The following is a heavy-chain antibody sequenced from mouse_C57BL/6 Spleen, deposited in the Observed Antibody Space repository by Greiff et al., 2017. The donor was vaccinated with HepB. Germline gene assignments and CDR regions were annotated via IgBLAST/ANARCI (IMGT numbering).Heavy chain of an antibody. D-gene: IGHD1-1*01. Sequence: QVQLQQPGAELVKPGASVKMSCKASGYTFTSYWITWVKQRPGQGLEWIGDIYPGSGSTNYNEKFKSKATLTVDTSSSTAYMQLSSLTSEDSAVYYCARDESYYGSSYGRNYWGQGTTLTVSS. V-gene: IGHV1-55*01. CDR1: GYTFTSYW. CDR3: ARDESYYGSSYGRNY. J-gene: IGHJ2*01. CDR2: IYPGSGST.